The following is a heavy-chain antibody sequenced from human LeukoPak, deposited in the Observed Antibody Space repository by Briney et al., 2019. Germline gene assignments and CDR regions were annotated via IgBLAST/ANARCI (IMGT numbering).Heavy chain of an antibody. J-gene: IGHJ4*02. V-gene: IGHV4-34*01. Sequence: SETLSLTCAVYGGSFSGYYWSWIRQPPGKVLEWIGEINHSGSTNYNPSLKSRVTISVDTSKNQFSLKLSSVTAADTAVYYCARHGISGWYIDDYWGQGTLVTVAS. D-gene: IGHD6-19*01. CDR2: INHSGST. CDR3: ARHGISGWYIDDY. CDR1: GGSFSGYY.